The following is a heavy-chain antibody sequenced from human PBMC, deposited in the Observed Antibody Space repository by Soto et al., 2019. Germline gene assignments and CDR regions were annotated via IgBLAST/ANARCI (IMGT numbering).Heavy chain of an antibody. CDR1: GFTFGDYA. Sequence: GGSLRLSCTASGFTFGDYAMSWFRQAPGKGLEWVGFIRSKAYGGTTEYAASVKGRFTISRDDSKSIAYLQMNSLKNEDTAVYYCTRGYCSSTSCYPTDPWGQGTLVTVSS. D-gene: IGHD2-2*01. CDR3: TRGYCSSTSCYPTDP. CDR2: IRSKAYGGTT. V-gene: IGHV3-49*03. J-gene: IGHJ5*02.